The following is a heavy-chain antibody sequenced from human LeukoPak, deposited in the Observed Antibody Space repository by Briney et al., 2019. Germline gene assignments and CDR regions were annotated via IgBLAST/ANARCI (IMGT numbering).Heavy chain of an antibody. Sequence: ASVNVSCKASGYTFTGYYMHWVRQAPGQGLEWMGRINPNSGGTNYAQKFQGRVTMTRDTSISTAYMELSRLRSDDTAVYYCARDYGQGAYDFWSGYFKDYYYGMDVWGQGTTVTVSS. CDR3: ARDYGQGAYDFWSGYFKDYYYGMDV. CDR2: INPNSGGT. CDR1: GYTFTGYY. J-gene: IGHJ6*02. D-gene: IGHD3-3*01. V-gene: IGHV1-2*06.